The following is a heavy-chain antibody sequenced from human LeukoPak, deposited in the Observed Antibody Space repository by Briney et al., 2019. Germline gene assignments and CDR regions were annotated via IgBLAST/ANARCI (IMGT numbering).Heavy chain of an antibody. J-gene: IGHJ4*02. D-gene: IGHD3-10*01. CDR2: IYHRGST. Sequence: PSETLSVTCTVSGFSINTGGYSWNWIRQPPGQGLEWIGSIYHRGSTSYTPSLASRVTISLDTSENQFSLKLSSVAAADTAVYYCARDRGSGYFDYWGQGALVTVSS. V-gene: IGHV4-30-2*01. CDR1: GFSINTGGYS. CDR3: ARDRGSGYFDY.